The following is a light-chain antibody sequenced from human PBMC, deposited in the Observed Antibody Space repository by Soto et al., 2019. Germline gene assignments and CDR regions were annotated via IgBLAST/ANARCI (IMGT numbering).Light chain of an antibody. Sequence: SALTQPASVSGSPGQSITISCTGTSSDVGSYNLVSWYQQHPGKAPKVMIYEGSKRPSGVSNRFSGSKSGNTASLTISGLQAEDEADYYCCSYAGSTTDVVFGGGTKLTVL. CDR3: CSYAGSTTDVV. V-gene: IGLV2-23*01. CDR1: SSDVGSYNL. J-gene: IGLJ2*01. CDR2: EGS.